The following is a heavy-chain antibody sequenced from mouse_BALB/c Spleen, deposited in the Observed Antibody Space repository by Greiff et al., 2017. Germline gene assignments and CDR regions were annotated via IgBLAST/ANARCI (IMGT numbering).Heavy chain of an antibody. CDR1: GYTFTGYV. V-gene: IGHV1-14*01. Sequence: VQLQQSGPELVKPGASVKMSCKASGYTFTGYVMHWVKQKPGQGLEWIGYINPYNDGTKYNEKFKGKATLTSDKSSSTAYMELSSLTSEDSAVYYCARRNDGYYDWFAYWGQGTLVTVSA. J-gene: IGHJ3*01. D-gene: IGHD2-3*01. CDR3: ARRNDGYYDWFAY. CDR2: INPYNDGT.